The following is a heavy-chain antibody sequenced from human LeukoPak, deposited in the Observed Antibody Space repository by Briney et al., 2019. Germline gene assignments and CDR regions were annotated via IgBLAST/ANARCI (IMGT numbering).Heavy chain of an antibody. CDR3: ARDSDFTGSYFNWFDP. CDR1: GGSISSYY. Sequence: PSETLSLTCTVSGGSISSYYWSWIRQPPWKGLEWIGYIDYSGSTNYNPSLKSRVTISVDTSKNQFSLRLSSVTAADTAVYYCARDSDFTGSYFNWFDPWGQGTLVTVSS. CDR2: IDYSGST. J-gene: IGHJ5*02. D-gene: IGHD1-26*01. V-gene: IGHV4-59*01.